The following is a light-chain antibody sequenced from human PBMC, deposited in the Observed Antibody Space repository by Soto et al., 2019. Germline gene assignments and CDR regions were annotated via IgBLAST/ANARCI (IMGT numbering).Light chain of an antibody. CDR1: SSDVGAYNY. J-gene: IGLJ1*01. CDR2: DVS. V-gene: IGLV2-14*01. Sequence: QSVLAQPPSVSGSPAQSFTFSYTGTSSDVGAYNYDSWYPQYPGDAPKVIIYDVSHRPAVVSNRFSAPKSGNTASPTTSSLQTQYETDYYCSSYTSATTCVVGTGTKVIVL. CDR3: SSYTSATTCV.